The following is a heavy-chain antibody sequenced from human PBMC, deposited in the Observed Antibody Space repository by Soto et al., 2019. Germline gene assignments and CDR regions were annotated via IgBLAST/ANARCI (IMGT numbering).Heavy chain of an antibody. CDR1: GYTFTSYG. CDR2: INIDSGDA. J-gene: IGHJ4*02. D-gene: IGHD3-22*01. V-gene: IGHV1-18*01. Sequence: QVRLEQSGPEVKKTGASVKVSCKASGYTFTSYGISWVRQAPGQGLEWMGWINIDSGDANYAQSFQDRVTMTRDTSTNTVYMEMRSLRSDDTAVYSCARAMNYYDNSGFAYWGQGTLVTVSS. CDR3: ARAMNYYDNSGFAY.